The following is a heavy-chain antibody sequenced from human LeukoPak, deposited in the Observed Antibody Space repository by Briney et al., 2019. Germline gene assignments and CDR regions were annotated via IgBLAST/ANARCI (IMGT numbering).Heavy chain of an antibody. Sequence: PSETRSPTWAVDGGSFSGYYWRCVSHPPGKVLEWVGAINHSGSTNYNPSLKSRVTISVDTSKNQFSLKLSSVTAADTAVYYCARAPSLWFGAGAFDIWGQGTMVTVSS. CDR3: ARAPSLWFGAGAFDI. CDR2: INHSGST. V-gene: IGHV4-34*01. D-gene: IGHD3-10*01. CDR1: GGSFSGYY. J-gene: IGHJ3*02.